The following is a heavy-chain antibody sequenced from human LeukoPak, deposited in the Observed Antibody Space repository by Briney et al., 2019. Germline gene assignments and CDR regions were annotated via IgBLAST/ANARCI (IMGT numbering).Heavy chain of an antibody. J-gene: IGHJ4*02. CDR2: IYSGGRT. CDR3: AREFSGSNYGFPFDY. Sequence: GGSLRLSCAASGFTVSSNYMSWVRQAPGKGLEWVSVIYSGGRTYYADSVKGRFTISRDNSKNTLYLQMNSLRAEDTAVYYCAREFSGSNYGFPFDYWGQGTLVTVSS. V-gene: IGHV3-66*01. D-gene: IGHD1-26*01. CDR1: GFTVSSNY.